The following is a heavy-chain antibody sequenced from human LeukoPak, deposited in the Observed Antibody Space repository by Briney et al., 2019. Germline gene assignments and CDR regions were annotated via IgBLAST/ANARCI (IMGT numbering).Heavy chain of an antibody. CDR1: GFTFSSYG. CDR2: ISYDGSAK. D-gene: IGHD3-22*01. CDR3: ARVDYDTFPPDY. J-gene: IGHJ4*02. Sequence: PGGSLRLSCAAFGFTFSSYGMHWVRQAPGKGLEWLAVISYDGSAKYYADSVKGRFTISRDNSKNTLYLQMNSLRAEDTAVYYCARVDYDTFPPDYWGQGTLVTVSS. V-gene: IGHV3-30*03.